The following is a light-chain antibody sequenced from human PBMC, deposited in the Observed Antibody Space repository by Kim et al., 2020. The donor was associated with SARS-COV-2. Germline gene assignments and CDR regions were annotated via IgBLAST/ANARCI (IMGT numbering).Light chain of an antibody. CDR2: DVS. Sequence: GQSITISCTGTSSDIGASNYIAWYPQRPGKAPQLMIYDVSNRPSGVSDRFSGSKSGNTASLTVSGLQAEDEADYYCTSFTISATGVFGGGTQLTVL. CDR1: SSDIGASNY. J-gene: IGLJ3*02. V-gene: IGLV2-14*03. CDR3: TSFTISATGV.